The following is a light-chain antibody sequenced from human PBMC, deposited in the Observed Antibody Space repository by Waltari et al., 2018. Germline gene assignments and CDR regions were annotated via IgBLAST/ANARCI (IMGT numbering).Light chain of an antibody. CDR2: WAS. CDR3: QQYYTTPYT. CDR1: QSVLYSSNNKNY. V-gene: IGKV4-1*01. Sequence: DIVMTQSPDSLAVSLGERATINCKSSQSVLYSSNNKNYLGWYQQKTGQPPKLLIYWASTRESGVPDRFSGSGSGTDFTLTISSLQAEDVAVYYCQQYYTTPYTFGQGTKLEI. J-gene: IGKJ2*01.